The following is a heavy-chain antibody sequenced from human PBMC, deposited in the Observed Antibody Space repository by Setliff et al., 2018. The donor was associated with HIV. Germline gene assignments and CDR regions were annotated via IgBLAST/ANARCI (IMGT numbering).Heavy chain of an antibody. CDR3: ARDGDDYYFDY. D-gene: IGHD7-27*01. J-gene: IGHJ4*02. Sequence: ASVKVSCKASGYTFTTYYIHWVRQAPGQGLEWMGGIIPILGIANYAQKFQGRVTITADESTSTAYMELSSLRSEDTAVYYCARDGDDYYFDYWGQGTLVTVSS. CDR1: GYTFTTYY. V-gene: IGHV1-69*10. CDR2: IIPILGIA.